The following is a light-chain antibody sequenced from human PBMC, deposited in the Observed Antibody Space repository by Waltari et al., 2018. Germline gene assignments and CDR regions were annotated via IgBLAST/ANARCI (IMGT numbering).Light chain of an antibody. CDR1: RSDVGAYDY. J-gene: IGLJ1*01. CDR3: SSFTTSSTQV. CDR2: EVS. V-gene: IGLV2-14*01. Sequence: QSALTQPASVSGSPGHSITISCTGTRSDVGAYDYVSWYQQYPGKAPKLMLFEVSNRPSGASIRFSGSKSGNTASLTISGLLPEDEADYYCSSFTTSSTQVFGTGTKVTVL.